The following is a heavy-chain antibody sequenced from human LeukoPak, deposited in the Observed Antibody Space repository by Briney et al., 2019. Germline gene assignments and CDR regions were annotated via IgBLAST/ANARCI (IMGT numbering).Heavy chain of an antibody. J-gene: IGHJ5*02. CDR3: ARDYCSSTSCSNWFDP. V-gene: IGHV3-30*03. CDR1: GFTFSSYG. Sequence: GRSLRLSCAASGFTFSSYGMHWVRQAPGKGLEWVAVISYDGSKKYYGDSVKGRFTISRDNSKNTLYLQMNSLRSDDTAVYYCARDYCSSTSCSNWFDPWGQGTLVTVSS. D-gene: IGHD2-2*01. CDR2: ISYDGSKK.